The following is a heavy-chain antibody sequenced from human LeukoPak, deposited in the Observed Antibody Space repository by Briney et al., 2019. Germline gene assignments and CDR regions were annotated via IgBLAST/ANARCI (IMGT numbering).Heavy chain of an antibody. CDR1: GGSITSISYY. CDR3: ARRRHFSSHRDY. V-gene: IGHV4-39*01. CDR2: IYYSGTT. D-gene: IGHD6-13*01. J-gene: IGHJ4*02. Sequence: SETLSLTCTVSGGSITSISYYWGRIRQPPGKVLEWIGNIYYSGTTYYNPSLQSRVTISVNTSKNQFSLRLSSVTAADTAVYYCARRRHFSSHRDYWGQGTLVTVTS.